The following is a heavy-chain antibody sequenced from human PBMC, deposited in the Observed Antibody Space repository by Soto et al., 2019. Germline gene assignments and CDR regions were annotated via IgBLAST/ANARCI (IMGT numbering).Heavy chain of an antibody. V-gene: IGHV3-30*18. CDR1: GFSFSSYG. CDR2: ILYDGSNK. D-gene: IGHD1-26*01. CDR3: AKTSRKWTLFYGMDV. J-gene: IGHJ6*02. Sequence: QEQLVESGGGVVQPGRSLRLSCAASGFSFSSYGMHWVRQAPGKGLEWVAVILYDGSNKFYSDSVKGRFTISRDNSKNTLDLQMNSLRREDTAVYYCAKTSRKWTLFYGMDVWGQGTTVTVSS.